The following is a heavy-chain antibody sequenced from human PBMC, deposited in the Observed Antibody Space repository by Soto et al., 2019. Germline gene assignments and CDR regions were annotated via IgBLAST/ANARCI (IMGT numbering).Heavy chain of an antibody. D-gene: IGHD2-15*01. Sequence: GGSLRLSCAASGFTFSSYGMHWVRQAPGKGLEWVAVIWYDGSNKYYADSVKGRFTISRDNSKNTLYLQMNSLRAEDTAVYYCARDFAPMVVAANRLDYWGQGTLVTVSS. CDR2: IWYDGSNK. CDR1: GFTFSSYG. CDR3: ARDFAPMVVAANRLDY. V-gene: IGHV3-33*01. J-gene: IGHJ4*02.